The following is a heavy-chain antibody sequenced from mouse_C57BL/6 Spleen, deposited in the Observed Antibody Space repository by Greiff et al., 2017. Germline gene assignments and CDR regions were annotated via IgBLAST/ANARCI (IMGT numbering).Heavy chain of an antibody. CDR3: ARSPSAMDE. Sequence: QVHVKQSGPGLVQPSQSLSITCTVSGFSLTSSGVPWVRQSPGKGLEWLGVIWSGGSTDYNAAVISRLSISKDNSKSQVFFKMNSLQADDTARYYWARSPSAMDEWGQGTSVTVSS. V-gene: IGHV2-2*01. CDR1: GFSLTSSG. CDR2: IWSGGST. J-gene: IGHJ4*01.